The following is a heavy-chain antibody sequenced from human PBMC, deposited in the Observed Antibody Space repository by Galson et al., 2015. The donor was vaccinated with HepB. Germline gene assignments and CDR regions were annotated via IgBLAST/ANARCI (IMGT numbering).Heavy chain of an antibody. V-gene: IGHV3-23*01. J-gene: IGHJ4*02. Sequence: SLRLSCAASGFTFSSYAMSWVRQAPGKGLEWVSAISCSGGSIYYADSVKGRFTISRDNSKNTLYLQMNSLRAEDTAVYYCAKDRVKYCSSTSCKRSCFDYWGQGTLVTVSS. CDR3: AKDRVKYCSSTSCKRSCFDY. CDR2: ISCSGGSI. D-gene: IGHD2-2*01. CDR1: GFTFSSYA.